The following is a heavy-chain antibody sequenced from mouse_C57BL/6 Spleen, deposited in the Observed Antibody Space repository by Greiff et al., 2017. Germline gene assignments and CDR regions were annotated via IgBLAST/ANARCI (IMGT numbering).Heavy chain of an antibody. CDR3: TGEVTPGRGAMDY. CDR2: IDPETGGT. D-gene: IGHD2-1*01. CDR1: GYTFTDYE. J-gene: IGHJ4*01. V-gene: IGHV1-15*01. Sequence: VQLQQSGAELVRPGASVTLSCKASGYTFTDYEMHWVKQTPVHGLEWIGAIDPETGGTAYNQKFKGKAILTADKSSSTAYMELRSLTSEDSAVYYCTGEVTPGRGAMDYWGQGTSVTVSS.